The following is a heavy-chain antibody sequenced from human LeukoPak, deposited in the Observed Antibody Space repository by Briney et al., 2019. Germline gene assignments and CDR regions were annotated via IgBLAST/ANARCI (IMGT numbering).Heavy chain of an antibody. D-gene: IGHD6-13*01. CDR3: AAYSSSWRWAPFDY. CDR1: GFTVSSNY. V-gene: IGHV3-33*08. J-gene: IGHJ4*02. CDR2: IWYDGSNK. Sequence: GGSLRLSCAASGFTVSSNYMSWVRQAPGKGLEWVAVIWYDGSNKYYADSVKGRFTISRDNSKNTLYLQMNSLRAEDTAVYYCAAYSSSWRWAPFDYWGQGTLVTVSS.